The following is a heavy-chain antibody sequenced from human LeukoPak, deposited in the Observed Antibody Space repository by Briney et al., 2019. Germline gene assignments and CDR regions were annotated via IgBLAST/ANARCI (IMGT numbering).Heavy chain of an antibody. CDR2: IFYSGST. CDR1: RGSISNSNYF. D-gene: IGHD3-10*01. V-gene: IGHV4-39*07. CDR3: ARSHGSGSYYNLNDY. J-gene: IGHJ4*02. Sequence: SSETLSLTCSVSRGSISNSNYFWGWIRQPPGKGLEWIGSIFYSGSTDYNPSLKSRVTISVDTSKNQFSLKLSSVTAADTAVYYCARSHGSGSYYNLNDYWGQGTLVTVSS.